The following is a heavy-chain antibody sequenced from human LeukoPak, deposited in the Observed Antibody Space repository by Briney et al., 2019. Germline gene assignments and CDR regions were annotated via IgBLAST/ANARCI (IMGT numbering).Heavy chain of an antibody. V-gene: IGHV3-53*01. CDR3: AVDSGSPWAFDI. Sequence: GGSLRLSCAVSGFSVTNNYMSWVRQAPGKGLEWVSVIYSGGSTYYADSVKGRFTISRDNSKNTLYLQMNSLRAEDTAVYYCAVDSGSPWAFDIWGQGTMVTVSS. CDR2: IYSGGST. CDR1: GFSVTNNY. D-gene: IGHD2-15*01. J-gene: IGHJ3*02.